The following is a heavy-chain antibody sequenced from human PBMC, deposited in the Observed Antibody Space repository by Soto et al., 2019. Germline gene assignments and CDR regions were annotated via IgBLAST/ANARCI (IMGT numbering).Heavy chain of an antibody. Sequence: PGGSLRLSCAASGFTFSSYSMNWVRQAPGKGLEWVSYISSSSTIYYADSVKGRFTISRDNAKNSLYLQMNSLRAEDTAVYYCASSTRYYYYYYMDVWGQGTTVTVSS. CDR1: GFTFSSYS. CDR3: ASSTRYYYYYYMDV. V-gene: IGHV3-48*01. CDR2: ISSSSTI. J-gene: IGHJ6*03.